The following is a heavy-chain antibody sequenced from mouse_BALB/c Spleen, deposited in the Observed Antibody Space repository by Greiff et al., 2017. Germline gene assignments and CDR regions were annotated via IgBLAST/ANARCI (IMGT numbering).Heavy chain of an antibody. Sequence: VQWVESGPGLVAPSQSLSITCTVSGFSLTGYGVNWVRQPPGKGLEWLGMLWGDGSTDYNSALKSRLSISKDNSKSQVFLKMNSLQTDDTARYCCARDRGKGYYAMDYWGQGTSVTVSA. CDR1: GFSLTGYG. D-gene: IGHD3-3*01. CDR2: LWGDGST. CDR3: ARDRGKGYYAMDY. J-gene: IGHJ4*01. V-gene: IGHV2-6-7*01.